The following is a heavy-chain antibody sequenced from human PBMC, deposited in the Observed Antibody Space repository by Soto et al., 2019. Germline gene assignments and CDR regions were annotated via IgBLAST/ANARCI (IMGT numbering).Heavy chain of an antibody. Sequence: SETLSLTCAVFGGSFSVYYWSWIGYPPGKGLEWIGEINHSGRTNYNPSLKSRVTISVDTSKNQFSLKLSSVTAADTAVYYCARGRGRAAAAWFDPWGQGTLVTSPQ. CDR3: ARGRGRAAAAWFDP. CDR1: GGSFSVYY. J-gene: IGHJ5*02. V-gene: IGHV4-34*01. D-gene: IGHD6-13*01. CDR2: INHSGRT.